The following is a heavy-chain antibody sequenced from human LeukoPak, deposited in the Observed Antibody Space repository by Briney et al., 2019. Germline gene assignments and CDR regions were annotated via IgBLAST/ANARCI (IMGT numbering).Heavy chain of an antibody. Sequence: SVKVSCKASGYTFTGYYMHWVRQAPGQGLEWMGWISPNSGGTNYAQKFQGRVTMTRDTSISTAYMELSRLRSDDTAVYYCARLADSSGYYLIYYFDYWGQGTLVTVSS. J-gene: IGHJ4*02. D-gene: IGHD3-22*01. CDR3: ARLADSSGYYLIYYFDY. V-gene: IGHV1-2*02. CDR1: GYTFTGYY. CDR2: ISPNSGGT.